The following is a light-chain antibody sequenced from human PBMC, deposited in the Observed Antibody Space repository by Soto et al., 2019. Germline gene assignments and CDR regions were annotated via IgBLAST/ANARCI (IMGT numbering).Light chain of an antibody. CDR3: QHRRNWPLT. J-gene: IGKJ4*01. CDR1: QSVSNNY. V-gene: IGKV3-11*01. Sequence: ELVLTQSPGTLSLSPGERATLSCRASQSVSNNYLAWYQQKPGQAPRLLIYDASNRATGIAARFSGSGSGTDFTLTISSLEPEDFAVYYCQHRRNWPLTFGGGTKVDIK. CDR2: DAS.